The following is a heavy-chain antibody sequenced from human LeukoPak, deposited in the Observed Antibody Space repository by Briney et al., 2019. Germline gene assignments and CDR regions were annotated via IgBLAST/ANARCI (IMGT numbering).Heavy chain of an antibody. CDR2: ISYDGSNK. V-gene: IGHV3-30-3*01. CDR3: AKDSKGGHYYDSWFDP. Sequence: PGGSLRLSCAASGFTFSSYAMHWVRQAPGKGLEWVAVISYDGSNKYYADSVKGRFTISRDNSKNTLYLQMNSLRAEDTAVYYCAKDSKGGHYYDSWFDPWGQGTLVTVSS. CDR1: GFTFSSYA. J-gene: IGHJ5*02. D-gene: IGHD3-22*01.